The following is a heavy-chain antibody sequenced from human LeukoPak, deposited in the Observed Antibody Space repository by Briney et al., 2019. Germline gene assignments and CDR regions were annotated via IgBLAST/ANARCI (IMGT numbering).Heavy chain of an antibody. CDR2: IRSKASSYAT. Sequence: PGGSLKLSCAASGFTFSGSAMHWVRQASGKGLEWVGRIRSKASSYATAYAASVKGRFTISRDDSKNTAYLQMNSLKTEDTAVYYCTMGATTGDYWGQGTLVTVSS. J-gene: IGHJ4*02. D-gene: IGHD1-26*01. CDR1: GFTFSGSA. CDR3: TMGATTGDY. V-gene: IGHV3-73*01.